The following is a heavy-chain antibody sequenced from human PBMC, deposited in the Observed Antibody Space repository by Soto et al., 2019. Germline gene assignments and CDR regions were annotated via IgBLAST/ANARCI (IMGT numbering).Heavy chain of an antibody. CDR2: INHSGST. D-gene: IGHD3-16*02. CDR3: ARGRLFQYICGTYHYTFDY. CDR1: GGSFSGYC. V-gene: IGHV4-34*01. J-gene: IGHJ4*02. Sequence: PETLTSTCAVYGGSFSGYCWRWIRQPAGKGLEWMGEINHSGSTNYNPSLRSRVSISLDMSKNQFSLKLSSVAAADTAVYRCARGRLFQYICGTYHYTFDYWGQGTLVTVSS.